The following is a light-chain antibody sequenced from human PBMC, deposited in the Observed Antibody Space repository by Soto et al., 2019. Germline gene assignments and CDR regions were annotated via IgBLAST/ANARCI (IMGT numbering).Light chain of an antibody. Sequence: QSVLTQPTSVSAAPGQKVTISCSGSNFNIGNNYVSWYQQLPGTAPKLFIFDNNRRPLGIPVRFSGSKSGTSATLDITGLQTGDEADYYSETWDCRLTAVVFGGATKLTVL. CDR2: DNN. V-gene: IGLV1-51*01. CDR1: NFNIGNNY. CDR3: ETWDCRLTAVV. J-gene: IGLJ3*02.